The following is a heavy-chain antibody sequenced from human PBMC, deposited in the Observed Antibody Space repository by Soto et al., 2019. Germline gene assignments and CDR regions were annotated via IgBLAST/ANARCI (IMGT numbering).Heavy chain of an antibody. D-gene: IGHD3-10*01. J-gene: IGHJ6*02. CDR2: IRSKANSYAT. Sequence: SLRLSCAASGFTFSGSAMHWVRQASGKGLEWVGRIRSKANSYATAYAASVKGRFTISRDDSKNTAYLQMNSLKTEDTAVYYCTTTYYYGSGSYYSYYYYGMDVWGQGTTVTVSS. V-gene: IGHV3-73*01. CDR3: TTTYYYGSGSYYSYYYYGMDV. CDR1: GFTFSGSA.